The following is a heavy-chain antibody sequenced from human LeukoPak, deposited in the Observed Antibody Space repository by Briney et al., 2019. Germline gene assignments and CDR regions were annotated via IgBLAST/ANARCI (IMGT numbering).Heavy chain of an antibody. V-gene: IGHV3-74*01. CDR1: GFTFSSYW. CDR2: IASDGSST. Sequence: GGSLRLSCAASGFTFSSYWMNWVRQAPGKGLAWVSRIASDGSSTTYADSVKGRFSISRDNAKNSLYLQMNSLRAEDTALYYCAKEGAYDDSGPFDYWGQGTLVTVSS. D-gene: IGHD3-22*01. J-gene: IGHJ4*02. CDR3: AKEGAYDDSGPFDY.